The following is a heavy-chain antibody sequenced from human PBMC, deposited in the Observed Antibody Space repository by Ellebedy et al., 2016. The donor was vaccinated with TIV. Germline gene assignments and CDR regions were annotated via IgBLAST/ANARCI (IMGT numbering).Heavy chain of an antibody. CDR2: ITGSGVST. CDR3: AKDALSGSYYYYYNGLDV. D-gene: IGHD3-10*01. CDR1: RFTFSSYA. V-gene: IGHV3-23*01. Sequence: GESLKISXAASRFTFSSYAMSWVRQAPGKGLEWVSGITGSGVSTYYADSVKGRFTISRDNSRNTLYLQMNSLRAEDTAVYFCAKDALSGSYYYYYNGLDVWGRGTTVTVSS. J-gene: IGHJ6*02.